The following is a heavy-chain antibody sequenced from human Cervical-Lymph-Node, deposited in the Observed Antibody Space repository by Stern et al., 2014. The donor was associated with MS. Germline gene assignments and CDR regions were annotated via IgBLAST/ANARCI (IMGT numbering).Heavy chain of an antibody. V-gene: IGHV2-70*01. CDR1: GFSLSTSGMC. Sequence: QITLKESGPALVKPTQTLTLTCTFSGFSLSTSGMCVSWLRQPPGKALEWLVLIALDDAKYFHSFLKTRRTISKDPSKNTRVLIMTNMDPVDTATYYCARMDITYYFDYWGQGTLVTVSS. CDR2: IALDDAK. J-gene: IGHJ4*02. D-gene: IGHD3-16*01. CDR3: ARMDITYYFDY.